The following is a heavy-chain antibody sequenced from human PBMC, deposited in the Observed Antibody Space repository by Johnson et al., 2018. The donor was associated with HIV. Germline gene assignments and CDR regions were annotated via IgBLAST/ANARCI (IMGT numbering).Heavy chain of an antibody. J-gene: IGHJ3*02. CDR2: IKSKTDGGTT. CDR1: GFTFSNAW. V-gene: IGHV3-15*05. D-gene: IGHD3-10*01. CDR3: ARSRGPMRKDAFDI. Sequence: VQLVESGGGLVKPGGPLRLSCAASGFTFSNAWMSWVRQAPGKGLEWVGRIKSKTDGGTTDYAAPVKGRFTISRDNDKNTLYLEMGSLRVEDMAVYYCARSRGPMRKDAFDIWGQGTKVTVSS.